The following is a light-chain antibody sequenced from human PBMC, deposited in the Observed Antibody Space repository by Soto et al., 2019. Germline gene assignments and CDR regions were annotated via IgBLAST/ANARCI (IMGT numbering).Light chain of an antibody. CDR1: TSDIGGYNF. V-gene: IGLV2-14*03. CDR3: SSYTSRSTWV. J-gene: IGLJ3*02. Sequence: QSALTQPASVSGSPGLSITISCTGTTSDIGGYNFISWHQQHPGKAPRLMIYDVSNRPSGVSNRCSGSKSGNTASLTISRLQAEDEADYYCSSYTSRSTWVFGGGTKLTVL. CDR2: DVS.